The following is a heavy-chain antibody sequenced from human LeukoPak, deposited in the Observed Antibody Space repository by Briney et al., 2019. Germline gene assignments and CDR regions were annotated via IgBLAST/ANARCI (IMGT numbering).Heavy chain of an antibody. V-gene: IGHV3-74*01. Sequence: GGSLRLSCAASGFTFSSYWMHWVRQAPGKGLLWVSRINSDGSITSYADSVKGPFTISRDNAKNTLYLQMNSLRAEDTAVYYCARGYCSGGRCYGAFDIWGQGTMVTVSS. J-gene: IGHJ3*02. D-gene: IGHD2-15*01. CDR2: INSDGSIT. CDR1: GFTFSSYW. CDR3: ARGYCSGGRCYGAFDI.